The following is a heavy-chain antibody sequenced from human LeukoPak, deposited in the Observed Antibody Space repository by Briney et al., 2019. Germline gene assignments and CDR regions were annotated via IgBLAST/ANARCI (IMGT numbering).Heavy chain of an antibody. CDR1: GFTFSSYG. D-gene: IGHD3-22*01. CDR3: AKNYYDGSGSPVEY. J-gene: IGHJ4*02. V-gene: IGHV3-30*02. Sequence: PGGSLRLSCAASGFTFSSYGMHWVRQAPGKGLEWVAFIRYDGSNKYYADSVKGRFTISRDNSKNTLYLQMNSLRAEDTAVYYCAKNYYDGSGSPVEYWGQGTLVTVSS. CDR2: IRYDGSNK.